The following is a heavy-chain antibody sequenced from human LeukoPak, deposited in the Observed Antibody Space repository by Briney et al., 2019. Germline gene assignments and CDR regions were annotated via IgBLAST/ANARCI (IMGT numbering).Heavy chain of an antibody. D-gene: IGHD2-2*01. CDR2: IYYSGST. V-gene: IGHV4-59*01. Sequence: PSETLPLTCTVSGGSISSYYWSWIRQPPGKGLEWIGYIYYSGSTNYNPSLKSRVTISVDTSKNQFSLKLSSVTAADTAVYYCARVYCSSTSCYGFDYWGQGTLVTVSS. CDR3: ARVYCSSTSCYGFDY. CDR1: GGSISSYY. J-gene: IGHJ4*02.